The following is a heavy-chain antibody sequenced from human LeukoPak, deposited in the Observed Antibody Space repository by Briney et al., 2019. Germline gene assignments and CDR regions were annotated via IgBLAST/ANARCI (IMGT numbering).Heavy chain of an antibody. CDR2: IKSKTDGGTT. CDR1: GFTFSNAW. Sequence: GGSLRLSCAASGFTFSNAWMSWVRQAPGKGLEWVGRIKSKTDGGTTDYAAPVKGRFTISRDDSKNTLYLQMNSLKTEDTAVYYCTTDLSGSYGIDYWGQGTLVTVSS. J-gene: IGHJ4*02. V-gene: IGHV3-15*01. CDR3: TTDLSGSYGIDY. D-gene: IGHD1-26*01.